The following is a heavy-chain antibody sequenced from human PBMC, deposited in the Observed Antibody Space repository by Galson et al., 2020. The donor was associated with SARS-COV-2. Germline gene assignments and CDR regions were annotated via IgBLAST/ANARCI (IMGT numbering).Heavy chain of an antibody. Sequence: GASLKISCQGSGTKFTRSWIARVRQKPGKGIEWTGIVLAGASDTRYSSSFQGQVAISADTSINTAYLHWARPKVSDTAMYYCAILGPQRAIDYCGQATLVTVSS. V-gene: IGHV5-51*01. D-gene: IGHD3-9*01. CDR1: GTKFTRSW. CDR3: AILGPQRAIDY. J-gene: IGHJ4*02. CDR2: VLAGASDT.